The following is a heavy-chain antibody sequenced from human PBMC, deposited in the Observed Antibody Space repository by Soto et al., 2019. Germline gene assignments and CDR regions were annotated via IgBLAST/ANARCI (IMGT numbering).Heavy chain of an antibody. Sequence: QMQLVESGGGVVQPGGSLSLSCAASGFTFNYYPMHWVRQAPGKGLEWVAVVSFDGSNKYYAGSVKGRVTISKDNSRNTLSRKTNSLSREDTAVYYCARLPGPLVAVLYIYPLDGREAMSDVDVWGQGTTVTVSS. V-gene: IGHV3-30-3*01. CDR2: VSFDGSNK. D-gene: IGHD6-19*01. CDR1: GFTFNYYP. J-gene: IGHJ6*02. CDR3: ARLPGPLVAVLYIYPLDGREAMSDVDV.